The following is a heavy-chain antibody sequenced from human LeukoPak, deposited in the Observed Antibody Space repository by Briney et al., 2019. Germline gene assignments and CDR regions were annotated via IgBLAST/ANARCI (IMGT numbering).Heavy chain of an antibody. J-gene: IGHJ1*01. CDR2: TNPNSGYT. V-gene: IGHV1-8*01. Sequence: ASVKVSCKASGYTFTSYDINWVRQATGQGLGWMGWTNPNSGYTGYAQKFQDRVTMPRGTSISTAYLALTTLRSDDTAVYYCARGPPPYWSGDSCYSLLHFHHWGQGTLVTVSS. D-gene: IGHD2-15*01. CDR3: ARGPPPYWSGDSCYSLLHFHH. CDR1: GYTFTSYD.